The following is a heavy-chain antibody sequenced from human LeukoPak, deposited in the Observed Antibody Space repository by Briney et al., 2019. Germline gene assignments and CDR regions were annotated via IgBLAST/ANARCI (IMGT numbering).Heavy chain of an antibody. V-gene: IGHV3-11*01. CDR2: ISSSGSTI. J-gene: IGHJ5*02. D-gene: IGHD2-2*02. CDR3: ARDPYCSSTSCYTPPSFDP. Sequence: GGSLRLSCAASGFTFSDYYMSWIRQAPGKGLEWVSYISSSGSTIYYADSVKGRFTISRDNAKNSLYLQMNSLRAEDTAVYYCARDPYCSSTSCYTPPSFDPWSQGTLVTVSS. CDR1: GFTFSDYY.